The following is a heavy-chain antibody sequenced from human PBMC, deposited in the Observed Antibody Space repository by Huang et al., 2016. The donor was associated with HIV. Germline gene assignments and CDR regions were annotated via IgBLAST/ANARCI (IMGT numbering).Heavy chain of an antibody. J-gene: IGHJ4*02. CDR1: GGGSSSYA. D-gene: IGHD5-12*01. V-gene: IGHV1-69*13. CDR2: IIRIFGTT. Sequence: QVQLVQSGAEVKKPGSSVKLSCQSSGGGSSSYAISWVRQARGQGLEWMGGIIRIFGTTDYAPRFQGRFTITADESTNTAYIELSSLEYDDTALYYCARSGPRWGLATIWTLVYWGQGTLVTVSS. CDR3: ARSGPRWGLATIWTLVY.